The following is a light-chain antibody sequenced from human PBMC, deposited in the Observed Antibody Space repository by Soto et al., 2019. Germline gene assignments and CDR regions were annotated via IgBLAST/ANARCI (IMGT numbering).Light chain of an antibody. CDR3: QQYNNWPPGIT. Sequence: DIQMTQSPSTLSASVGDRVTITCRASQSISSRLAWYQQKPGKAPKLLIYDASSLESGVPSRFSGSGSGTEFTLTISSLQSEDFAIYYCQQYNNWPPGITFGQGTRLEI. V-gene: IGKV1-5*01. CDR1: QSISSR. J-gene: IGKJ5*01. CDR2: DAS.